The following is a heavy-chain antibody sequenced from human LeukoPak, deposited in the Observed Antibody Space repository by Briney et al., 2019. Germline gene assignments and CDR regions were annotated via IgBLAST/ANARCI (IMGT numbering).Heavy chain of an antibody. J-gene: IGHJ6*03. CDR3: ARNIAVAGRGDYMDV. V-gene: IGHV4-39*01. Sequence: SETLSLTCTVSGGSISSSRYYGGWIRQPPGKGLEWIGSLYYSGNTYYNPSLKSRVTISVDTSKNQFSLRLSSVTAADTAVYYCARNIAVAGRGDYMDVWGKGTTVTISS. D-gene: IGHD6-19*01. CDR2: LYYSGNT. CDR1: GGSISSSRYY.